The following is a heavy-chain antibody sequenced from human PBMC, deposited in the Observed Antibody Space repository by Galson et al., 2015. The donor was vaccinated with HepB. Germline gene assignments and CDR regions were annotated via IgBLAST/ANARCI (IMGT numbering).Heavy chain of an antibody. V-gene: IGHV3-23*01. CDR3: AKDGILVAHHPYHFHY. D-gene: IGHD2-15*01. Sequence: SLRLSCAASGFSFTSYAMTWVRQAPGKGLEWVSSITSSGGNSYYTDSVKGRLTVSRDNSKNTLLLQLNSLRAEDTAMYFCAKDGILVAHHPYHFHYWGQGHLVTVSS. CDR1: GFSFTSYA. J-gene: IGHJ4*02. CDR2: ITSSGGNS.